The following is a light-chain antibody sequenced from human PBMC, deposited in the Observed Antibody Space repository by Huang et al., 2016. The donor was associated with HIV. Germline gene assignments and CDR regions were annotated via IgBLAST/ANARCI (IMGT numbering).Light chain of an antibody. CDR2: AAS. CDR3: QQLNSYPWT. CDR1: QGISSY. J-gene: IGKJ1*01. Sequence: IQLTQSPSSLSASVGDRVTLTFRASQGISSYLAWYQPKPGKAPKLLSYAASTLQSGVPSSFSGSGSGTDFTLTISSLQPEDFATYYCQQLNSYPWTFGQGTKVEIK. V-gene: IGKV1-9*01.